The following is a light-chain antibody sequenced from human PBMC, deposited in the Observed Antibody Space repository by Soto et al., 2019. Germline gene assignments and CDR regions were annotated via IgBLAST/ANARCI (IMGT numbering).Light chain of an antibody. CDR2: LNSDGSH. V-gene: IGLV4-69*01. CDR1: SGHSSYA. Sequence: QLVLTQSPSASASLGASVKLTCTLSSGHSSYAIAWHQQQPEKGPRYWMKLNSDGSHSKGDGIPDRFSGSSSGAERYLTISSLQSEDEADYYCQTWGTGMGVFGGGTQLTVL. CDR3: QTWGTGMGV. J-gene: IGLJ3*02.